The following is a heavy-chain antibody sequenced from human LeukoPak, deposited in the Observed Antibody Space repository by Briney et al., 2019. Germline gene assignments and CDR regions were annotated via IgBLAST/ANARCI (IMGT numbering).Heavy chain of an antibody. Sequence: GGSLRLSCAASGFTFSSYSMNWVRQALGKGLEWVSSISSTSSFIYYADSVKGRFTISRDNAKNSLYLQMNSLRAEDTAVYYCARGSPTYDSSGYYDHFDYWGQGTLVTVSS. V-gene: IGHV3-21*01. J-gene: IGHJ4*02. D-gene: IGHD3-22*01. CDR3: ARGSPTYDSSGYYDHFDY. CDR1: GFTFSSYS. CDR2: ISSTSSFI.